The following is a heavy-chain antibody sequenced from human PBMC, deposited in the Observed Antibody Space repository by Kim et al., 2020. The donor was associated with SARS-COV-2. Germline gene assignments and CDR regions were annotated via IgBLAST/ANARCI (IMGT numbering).Heavy chain of an antibody. D-gene: IGHD3-16*02. J-gene: IGHJ5*02. CDR3: ARGGGLHLGELSLYCWFDP. CDR1: GGTFSSYA. Sequence: SVKVSCKASGGTFSSYAISWVRQAPGQGLEWMGGIIPIFGTANYAQKFQGRVTITADESTSTAYMELSSLRSEDTAVYYCARGGGLHLGELSLYCWFDPWGQGTLVTVSS. V-gene: IGHV1-69*13. CDR2: IIPIFGTA.